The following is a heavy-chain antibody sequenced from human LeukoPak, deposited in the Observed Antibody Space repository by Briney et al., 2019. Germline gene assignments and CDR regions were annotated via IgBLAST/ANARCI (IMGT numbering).Heavy chain of an antibody. J-gene: IGHJ6*02. CDR2: IYFRGNT. Sequence: SETLSLTCTVSGVSINRYNWSCIPQPPGRGLEWIWYIYFRGNTKYNPPLKNRVTISVDRSKSQFYRTLRSVTAADTAVYYCARDLNHGFNYYYFGLEVWGQGTTVTVSS. CDR3: ARDLNHGFNYYYFGLEV. V-gene: IGHV4-59*01. D-gene: IGHD3-9*01. CDR1: GVSINRYN.